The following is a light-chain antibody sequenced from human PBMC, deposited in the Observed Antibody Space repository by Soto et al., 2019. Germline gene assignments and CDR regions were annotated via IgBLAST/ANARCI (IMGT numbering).Light chain of an antibody. CDR2: GAY. CDR3: TQYDSDTLTLT. Sequence: EIVLTQSPGTLSLSPGERATLSCRASQSLRSSYVAWYQHKPGLAPRLRIYGAYTRATAIPDRFSGSGSGTDFSPTLSRLQPEDFAVYYCTQYDSDTLTLTFGGGPQVEIK. CDR1: QSLRSSY. V-gene: IGKV3-20*01. J-gene: IGKJ4*01.